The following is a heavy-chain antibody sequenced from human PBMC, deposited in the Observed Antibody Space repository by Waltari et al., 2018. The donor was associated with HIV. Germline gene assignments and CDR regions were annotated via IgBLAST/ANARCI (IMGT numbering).Heavy chain of an antibody. Sequence: QLQLQESGPGLVKPSETLSLTCTVSGGSVSRRAFYWGWIRQPPGKGLEWIGNIFYAGNTYYNPSLRSRLTLSVDTSKNQVSLRLTSVTAADTAAYYCARRYGSRAGWFDTWGQGSLVTVSS. D-gene: IGHD3-10*01. V-gene: IGHV4-39*01. J-gene: IGHJ5*02. CDR1: GGSVSRRAFY. CDR2: IFYAGNT. CDR3: ARRYGSRAGWFDT.